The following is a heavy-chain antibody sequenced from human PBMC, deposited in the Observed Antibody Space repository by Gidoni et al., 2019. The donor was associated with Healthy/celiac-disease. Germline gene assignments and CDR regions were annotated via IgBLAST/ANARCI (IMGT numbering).Heavy chain of an antibody. Sequence: QVQLVQSGAEVKKPGASVKVPCKASGYTFTSYGISWVRQAPGQGLEWMGWISAYNGNTNYAQKLQGRVTMTTDTSTSTAYMELRSLRSDDTAVYYCARDPDTAMVTGVLDAFDIWGQGTMVTVSS. CDR3: ARDPDTAMVTGVLDAFDI. CDR2: ISAYNGNT. V-gene: IGHV1-18*01. J-gene: IGHJ3*02. CDR1: GYTFTSYG. D-gene: IGHD5-18*01.